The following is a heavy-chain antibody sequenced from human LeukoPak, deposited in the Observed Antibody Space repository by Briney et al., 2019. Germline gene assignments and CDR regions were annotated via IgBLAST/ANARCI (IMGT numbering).Heavy chain of an antibody. D-gene: IGHD3-16*01. V-gene: IGHV3-21*01. CDR3: AIGGGYWYFDL. Sequence: KSGGSLRLSCAASGFTFSDYTMNWVRQAPGKGLEWVSSISRSSSDIYYADSVKGRFTISRDNAKNSLYLQMNRLTVEDTAVYYCAIGGGYWYFDLWGRGTLVTVSS. CDR2: ISRSSSDI. J-gene: IGHJ2*01. CDR1: GFTFSDYT.